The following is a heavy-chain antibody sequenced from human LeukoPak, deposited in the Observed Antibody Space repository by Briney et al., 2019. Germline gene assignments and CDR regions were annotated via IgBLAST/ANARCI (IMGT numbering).Heavy chain of an antibody. CDR1: GFTFSSYS. CDR2: ISSSSSTI. D-gene: IGHD6-13*01. J-gene: IGHJ4*02. CDR3: ARENSSSLGYFDY. Sequence: GGSLRLSCAASGFTFSSYSMNWVRQAPGKGLEWVSYISSSSSTIYYADSVKGRFTISRDNAKSSLYLQMNSLRAEDTAVYYCARENSSSLGYFDYWGQGTLVTVSS. V-gene: IGHV3-48*01.